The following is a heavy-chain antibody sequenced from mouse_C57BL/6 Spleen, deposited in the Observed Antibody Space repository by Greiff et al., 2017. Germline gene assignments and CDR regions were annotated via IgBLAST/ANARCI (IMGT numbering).Heavy chain of an antibody. CDR1: GFNIKDYY. J-gene: IGHJ4*01. D-gene: IGHD2-4*01. V-gene: IGHV14-1*01. CDR3: KDYDYDVEAMDY. Sequence: EVQLQQSGAELVRPGASVKLSCTASGFNIKDYYMHWVKQRPEQGLEWIGRIDPEDGDTEYAPKFQGKATMTADTSSNTAYLQRSSLTSEDTAVYYCKDYDYDVEAMDYWGQGTSVTVSS. CDR2: IDPEDGDT.